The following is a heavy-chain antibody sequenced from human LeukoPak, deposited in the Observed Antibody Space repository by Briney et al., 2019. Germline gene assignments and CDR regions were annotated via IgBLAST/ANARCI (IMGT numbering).Heavy chain of an antibody. J-gene: IGHJ4*02. D-gene: IGHD5-18*01. CDR3: ARLGEVGAMVTRYYYFDY. V-gene: IGHV4-39*01. Sequence: GSLRLSCAASGFTFSSYSMNWVRQPPGKGLEWIGGIYYTGSTYYNPSLKSRVTISVDTSKNQFSLKLSSVTAADTAVYYCARLGEVGAMVTRYYYFDYWGQGTLVTVSS. CDR1: GFTFSSYSMN. CDR2: IYYTGST.